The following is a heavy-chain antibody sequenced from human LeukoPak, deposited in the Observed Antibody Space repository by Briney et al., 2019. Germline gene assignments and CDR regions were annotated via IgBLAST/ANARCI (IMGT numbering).Heavy chain of an antibody. D-gene: IGHD3-10*01. V-gene: IGHV4-61*02. CDR2: IYTSGST. CDR3: ARFDSPTSLAFDI. J-gene: IGHJ3*02. Sequence: SETLSLTSTVSGGSISSGSYYWSWIRQPAGKGLEWIGRIYTSGSTNYNPSLKSRVTISVDRSKNQFSLKLSSVTAADTAVYYYARFDSPTSLAFDIWGQGTMVTVSS. CDR1: GGSISSGSYY.